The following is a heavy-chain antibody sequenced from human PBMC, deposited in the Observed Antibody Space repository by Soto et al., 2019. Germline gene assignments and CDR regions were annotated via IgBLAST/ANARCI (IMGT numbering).Heavy chain of an antibody. CDR3: ARQNRDVDTAMVYFDY. CDR2: VYYSGST. CDR1: GGSISNYY. Sequence: SETLSLTCTVSGGSISNYYWSWIRQPPGKGLEWIGYVYYSGSTNYKPSLKSRVTISVDTSKNQFSLKLSSVTAADTAVYYCARQNRDVDTAMVYFDYWGQGTQVTVSS. J-gene: IGHJ4*02. V-gene: IGHV4-59*08. D-gene: IGHD5-18*01.